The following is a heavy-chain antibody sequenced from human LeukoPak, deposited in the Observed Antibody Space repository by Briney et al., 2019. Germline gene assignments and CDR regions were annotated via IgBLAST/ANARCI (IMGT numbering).Heavy chain of an antibody. CDR3: AKGEFRTLYSSGWYAG. CDR1: GFTFSSYA. V-gene: IGHV3-23*01. CDR2: ISGSGGST. J-gene: IGHJ4*02. D-gene: IGHD6-19*01. Sequence: GGSLRLSCAASGFTFSSYAMSWVRQAPGKGLEWVSAISGSGGSTYYADSVKGRFTISRDNSKNTLYLQMNSLRAEDTAVYYCAKGEFRTLYSSGWYAGWGQGTLVTVSS.